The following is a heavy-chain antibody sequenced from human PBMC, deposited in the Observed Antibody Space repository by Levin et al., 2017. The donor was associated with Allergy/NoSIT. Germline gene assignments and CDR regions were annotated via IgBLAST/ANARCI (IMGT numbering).Heavy chain of an antibody. Sequence: GESLKISCAASGFTFSSYGMHWVRQAPGKGLEWVAIISYDGSNEYYIDSVKGRFTISRDNSKNTLYLQMDSLRAEDTAVYYCAKGRIPWDFWRDLDYWGQGTLVTVSS. J-gene: IGHJ4*02. D-gene: IGHD3-3*01. CDR2: ISYDGSNE. V-gene: IGHV3-30*18. CDR1: GFTFSSYG. CDR3: AKGRIPWDFWRDLDY.